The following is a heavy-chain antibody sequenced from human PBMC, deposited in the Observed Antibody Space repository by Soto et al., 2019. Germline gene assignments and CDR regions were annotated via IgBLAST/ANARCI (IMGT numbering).Heavy chain of an antibody. Sequence: EVQVLESGGGLVQPGGSLRLSCAASGFTFSSYAMNWVRQAPGKGLEWVSVISGSGGSTYYADSVKGRFTISRDNSKNTLYLQMNSLRAEDTAVYYCARNPLGGDYGVGYFDYWGQGTLVTVSS. CDR2: ISGSGGST. J-gene: IGHJ4*02. CDR3: ARNPLGGDYGVGYFDY. V-gene: IGHV3-23*01. D-gene: IGHD4-17*01. CDR1: GFTFSSYA.